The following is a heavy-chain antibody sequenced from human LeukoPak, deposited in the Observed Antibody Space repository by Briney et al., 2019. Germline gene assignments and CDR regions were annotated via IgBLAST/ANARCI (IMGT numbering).Heavy chain of an antibody. D-gene: IGHD3-3*01. V-gene: IGHV1-8*02. J-gene: IGHJ3*02. Sequence: GASVKVSCKASGYTFTGYYMHWVRQAPGQGLEWMGWMNPNSGNTGYAQKFQGRVTMTRNTSISTAYMELSSLRSEDTAVYYCARVYYDFWSGYRRADAFDIWGRGTMVTVSS. CDR1: GYTFTGYY. CDR3: ARVYYDFWSGYRRADAFDI. CDR2: MNPNSGNT.